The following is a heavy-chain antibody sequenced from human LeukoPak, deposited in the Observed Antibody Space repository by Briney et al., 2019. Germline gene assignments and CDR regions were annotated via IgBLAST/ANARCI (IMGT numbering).Heavy chain of an antibody. D-gene: IGHD6-13*01. V-gene: IGHV3-48*01. J-gene: IGHJ4*02. Sequence: PGGSLRLSCAASGFTFGSYSMSWVRQAPGKGLEWVSYISGSSTTIYYADSVKGRFTVSRDNAENSLHLQMNGLRAEDTAVYYCAILQPLGSPPNDFWGQGTLVTVSS. CDR2: ISGSSTTI. CDR3: AILQPLGSPPNDF. CDR1: GFTFGSYS.